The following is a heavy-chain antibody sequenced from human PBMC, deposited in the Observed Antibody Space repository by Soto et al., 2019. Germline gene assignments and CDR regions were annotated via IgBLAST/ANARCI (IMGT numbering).Heavy chain of an antibody. J-gene: IGHJ4*02. V-gene: IGHV3-23*01. CDR3: AKNGVEWLYYFDY. CDR1: GFTFSSYG. Sequence: PGGSLRLSCAASGFTFSSYGMSWVRQAPGKGLEWVSAISGSGGSTYYADSVKGRFTISRDNSKNTLYLQMNSLRAEDTAVYYCAKNGVEWLYYFDYWGQGTLVTVSS. CDR2: ISGSGGST. D-gene: IGHD2-8*01.